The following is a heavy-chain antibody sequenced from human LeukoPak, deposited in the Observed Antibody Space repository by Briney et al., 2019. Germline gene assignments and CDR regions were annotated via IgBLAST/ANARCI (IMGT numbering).Heavy chain of an antibody. J-gene: IGHJ4*02. Sequence: PGGSLRLYCAASGFTFSNAWMSWVRQAPGKGLEWVGRIKSKTDGGTTDYAAPVKGRITISRDDSKNTLYLQMDSLKTEDTAVYYCTTATREDFDYWGQGTLVTVSS. CDR3: TTATREDFDY. CDR1: GFTFSNAW. CDR2: IKSKTDGGTT. V-gene: IGHV3-15*01.